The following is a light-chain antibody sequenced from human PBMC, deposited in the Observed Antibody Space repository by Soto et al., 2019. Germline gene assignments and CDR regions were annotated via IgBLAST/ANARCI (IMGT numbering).Light chain of an antibody. Sequence: EIVLTQSPATLSLFPGQRATLSCRASQSININLAWYQQKPGQAPRLLIYDASNRATGIPDRFSGSGSGTDFSLTISTLEPEDCAVYYCQQYGSSPRTFGQGTKGDIK. V-gene: IGKV3-20*01. J-gene: IGKJ1*01. CDR2: DAS. CDR3: QQYGSSPRT. CDR1: QSININ.